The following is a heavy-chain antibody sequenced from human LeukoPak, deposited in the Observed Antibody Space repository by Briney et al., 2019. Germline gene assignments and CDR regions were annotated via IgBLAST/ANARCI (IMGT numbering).Heavy chain of an antibody. CDR2: ISGSGGST. V-gene: IGHV3-23*01. CDR1: GFTFSSYA. D-gene: IGHD6-13*01. J-gene: IGHJ4*02. CDR3: AKDTKRYSSPNFDY. Sequence: GGSPRLSCAASGFTFSSYAMSWVRQAPGKGLEWVSAISGSGGSTYYADSVKGRFTISRDNSKNTLYLQMNSLRAEDTAVYYCAKDTKRYSSPNFDYWGQGTLVTVSS.